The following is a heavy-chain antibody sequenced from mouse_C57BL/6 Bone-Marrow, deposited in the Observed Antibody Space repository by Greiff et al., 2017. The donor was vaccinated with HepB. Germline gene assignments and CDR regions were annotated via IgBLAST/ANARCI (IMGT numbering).Heavy chain of an antibody. Sequence: QVQLQQPGAELVRPGSSVKLSCKASGYTFTSYWMHWVKQRPIQGLEWIGNIDPSDSETHYNQKFKDKATLTVDKSSSTAYMQLSSLTSEYSAVYYCARSPYYYGSSGWYFDVWGTGTTVTVSS. CDR2: IDPSDSET. J-gene: IGHJ1*03. CDR3: ARSPYYYGSSGWYFDV. V-gene: IGHV1-52*01. D-gene: IGHD1-1*01. CDR1: GYTFTSYW.